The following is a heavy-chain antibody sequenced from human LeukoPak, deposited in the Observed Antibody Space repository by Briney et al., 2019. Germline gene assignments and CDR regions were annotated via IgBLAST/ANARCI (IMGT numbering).Heavy chain of an antibody. J-gene: IGHJ4*02. V-gene: IGHV3-23*01. CDR3: AKGRGHDPLDY. Sequence: GGSLRLSCAASGFTFSSYAMSWVRQAPGKGLEWVSRISGSGGSIYYADSVKGRFTISRDKSKNTPYLQMNSLRAEDTAVYYCAKGRGHDPLDYWGQGTLVTVSS. D-gene: IGHD1-1*01. CDR1: GFTFSSYA. CDR2: ISGSGGSI.